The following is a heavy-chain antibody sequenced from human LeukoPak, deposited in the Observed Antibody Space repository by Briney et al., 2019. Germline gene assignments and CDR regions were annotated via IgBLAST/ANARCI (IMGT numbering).Heavy chain of an antibody. J-gene: IGHJ4*02. CDR2: IRYDGSNK. CDR3: AQGGSTVVPPFDY. Sequence: PGGSLRLSCAASGFTFSSYGMHWVRQAPGKGLEWVAFIRYDGSNKYYADSVKGRFTISRDNSKNTLYLQMNSLRAEDTAVYYCAQGGSTVVPPFDYWGQGTLVTVSS. V-gene: IGHV3-30*02. D-gene: IGHD2-2*01. CDR1: GFTFSSYG.